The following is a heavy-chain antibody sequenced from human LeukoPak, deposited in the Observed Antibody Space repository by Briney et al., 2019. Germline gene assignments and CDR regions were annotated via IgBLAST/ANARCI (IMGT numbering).Heavy chain of an antibody. V-gene: IGHV1-69*04. CDR3: ARGGNCSSTSCYASRAFDI. CDR1: GYTFTGYY. D-gene: IGHD2-2*01. J-gene: IGHJ3*02. CDR2: IIPILGIA. Sequence: GASVRVSCKASGYTFTGYYLHWVRQAPGQGLEWMGRIIPILGIANYAQKFQGRVTITADKSTSTAYMELSSLRSEDTAVYYCARGGNCSSTSCYASRAFDIWGQGTMVTVSS.